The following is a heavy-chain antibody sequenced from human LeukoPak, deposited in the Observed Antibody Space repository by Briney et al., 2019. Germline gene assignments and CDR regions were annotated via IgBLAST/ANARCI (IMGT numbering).Heavy chain of an antibody. D-gene: IGHD6-13*01. CDR3: AKDPGIAAAGTGYYFDY. Sequence: PGGSLRLSCVASGFSFSNNYMSWVGQAPGKGLEWVSGIFYDGSTYYADSVKGRFTLSRDNFKRTLYLQMNSLRAEATAVYYCAKDPGIAAAGTGYYFDYWGQGTLVTVSS. J-gene: IGHJ4*02. CDR2: IFYDGST. CDR1: GFSFSNNY. V-gene: IGHV3-66*01.